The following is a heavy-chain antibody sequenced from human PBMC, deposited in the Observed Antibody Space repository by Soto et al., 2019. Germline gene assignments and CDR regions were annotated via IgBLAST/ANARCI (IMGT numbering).Heavy chain of an antibody. V-gene: IGHV1-46*01. CDR3: ARLSSRMINAFDI. D-gene: IGHD3-16*01. CDR2: INPSGGST. Sequence: ASVKVSCKASGYTFTSYYMHWVRQAPGQGLEWMGIINPSGGSTSYAQKFQGRVTMTRDTSKNQFSLKLSSVTAADTAVYYCARLSSRMINAFDIWGQGTMVTVSS. CDR1: GYTFTSYY. J-gene: IGHJ3*02.